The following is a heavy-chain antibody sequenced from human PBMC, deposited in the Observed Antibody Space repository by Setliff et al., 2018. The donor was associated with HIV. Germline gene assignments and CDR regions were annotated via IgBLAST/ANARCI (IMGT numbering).Heavy chain of an antibody. Sequence: PSETLSLTCTVSGGSVSNYYWTWIRQSAGKGLEWIGHINTSGSTNYNPSLKSRVTISVDTSKNQFSLKLSSVTAADTAVYYCSRGRVDDSSGYYGVVDYYYYYYMDVWGKGTTVTVS. CDR1: GGSVSNYY. D-gene: IGHD3-22*01. J-gene: IGHJ6*03. V-gene: IGHV4-4*07. CDR2: INTSGST. CDR3: SRGRVDDSSGYYGVVDYYYYYYMDV.